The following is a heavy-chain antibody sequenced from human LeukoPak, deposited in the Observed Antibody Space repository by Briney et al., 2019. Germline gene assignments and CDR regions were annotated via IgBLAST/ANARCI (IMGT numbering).Heavy chain of an antibody. V-gene: IGHV4-39*01. Sequence: SETLSLTCTVSGGSIGSSIYYWGWIRQPPGKGLEWIGSIYYSGNTYYNPSLKSRVTISVDTSKNQFSLKLSSVTAADTAVYYCARMDTVMVVYFDFWGQGTLVTVSS. J-gene: IGHJ4*02. CDR1: GGSIGSSIYY. CDR3: ARMDTVMVVYFDF. CDR2: IYYSGNT. D-gene: IGHD5-18*01.